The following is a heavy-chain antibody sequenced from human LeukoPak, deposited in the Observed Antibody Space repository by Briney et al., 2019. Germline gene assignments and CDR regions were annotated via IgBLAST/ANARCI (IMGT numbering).Heavy chain of an antibody. V-gene: IGHV3-11*04. Sequence: GGSLRLSCAASGFTFSDYYMSWIRQAPGKGLEWVSYISSSGSTIYYADSVKGRFTISRDNAKNSLYLQMNSLRAEDTAVYYCARDPGQWLVLRNDAFDIWDQGTMVTVSS. CDR2: ISSSGSTI. D-gene: IGHD6-19*01. CDR3: ARDPGQWLVLRNDAFDI. J-gene: IGHJ3*02. CDR1: GFTFSDYY.